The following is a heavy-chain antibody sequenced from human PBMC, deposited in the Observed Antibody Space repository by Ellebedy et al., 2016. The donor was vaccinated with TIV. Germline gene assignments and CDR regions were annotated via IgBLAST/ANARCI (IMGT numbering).Heavy chain of an antibody. V-gene: IGHV5-10-1*01. J-gene: IGHJ4*02. D-gene: IGHD6-13*01. CDR1: GFRYPSYW. CDR2: IDPSDSYS. CDR3: ARLRRGAVAGTDYFDY. Sequence: GESLKISCEGSGFRYPSYWISWVRQMPGKGLEWMGRIDPSDSYSNFSPSFQGHVTLSVDKSIRTAYLQWSSLKASDTAIYYCARLRRGAVAGTDYFDYWGQGTLVTVSS.